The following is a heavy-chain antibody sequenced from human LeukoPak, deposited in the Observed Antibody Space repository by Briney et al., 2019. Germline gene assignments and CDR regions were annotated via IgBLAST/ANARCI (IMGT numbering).Heavy chain of an antibody. CDR1: GTSFSGSY. Sequence: SETLSLTCAVFGTSFSGSYWSWLRQAPGKGPEWVGEIDHSGSTNFNPSLKSRATISVDTSKNQFSLKLSSVTAADTAVYYCAIVPFDIWGQGTMVTVSS. CDR3: AIVPFDI. CDR2: IDHSGST. J-gene: IGHJ3*02. V-gene: IGHV4-34*01.